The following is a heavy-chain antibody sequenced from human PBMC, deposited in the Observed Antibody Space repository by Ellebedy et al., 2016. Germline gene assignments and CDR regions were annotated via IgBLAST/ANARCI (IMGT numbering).Heavy chain of an antibody. CDR2: ISGDGDTT. D-gene: IGHD4-17*01. V-gene: IGHV3-23*01. CDR3: YYGHYSGY. CDR1: GFTFSNFF. J-gene: IGHJ4*02. Sequence: GESLKISXVASGFTFSNFFMSWVRQAPGGGLEWISTISGDGDTTFSADSVKGRFTISRDNSRNTVYLQMDSLRAADTAVYYCYYGHYSGYWGQGTLVTVSS.